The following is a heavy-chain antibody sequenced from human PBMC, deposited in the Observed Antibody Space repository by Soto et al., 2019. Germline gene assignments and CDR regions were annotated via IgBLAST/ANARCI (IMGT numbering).Heavy chain of an antibody. CDR3: ARGFRFGYSSSAVCGMDV. CDR2: IYYSGST. J-gene: IGHJ6*02. D-gene: IGHD6-13*01. CDR1: GAPISSGDYY. V-gene: IGHV4-30-4*01. Sequence: TSETLSLTCTVSGAPISSGDYYWSWVRQAPGKGLEWVGYIYYSGSTYYNPSLKRRLDISLDVSKNLFSLKLSSVTAADTAVYYCARGFRFGYSSSAVCGMDVWGQGTTVTVSS.